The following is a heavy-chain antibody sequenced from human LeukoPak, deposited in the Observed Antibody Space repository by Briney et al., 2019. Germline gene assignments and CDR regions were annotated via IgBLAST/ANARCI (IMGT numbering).Heavy chain of an antibody. CDR1: GFTFSSYS. J-gene: IGHJ4*02. D-gene: IGHD5-12*01. CDR3: ARSGYSGYFTRYYFDY. V-gene: IGHV3-48*01. CDR2: ISSSSSTI. Sequence: GGSLRLSCAAPGFTFSSYSMNWVRQAPGKGLEWVSYISSSSSTIYYADSVKGRFTISRDNAKNSLYLQMNSLRAEDTAVYYCARSGYSGYFTRYYFDYWGQGTLVTVSS.